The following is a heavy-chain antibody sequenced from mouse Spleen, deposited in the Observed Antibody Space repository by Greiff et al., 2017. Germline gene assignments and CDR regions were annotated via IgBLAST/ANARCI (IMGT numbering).Heavy chain of an antibody. CDR1: GFTFSDFY. J-gene: IGHJ4*01. CDR3: ARDAPTDYAMDY. D-gene: IGHD4-1*02. CDR2: SRNKANDYTT. Sequence: EVKVVESGGGLVQSGRSLRLSCATSGFTFSDFYMEWVRQAPGKGLEWIAASRNKANDYTTEYSASVKGRFIVSRDTSQSILYLQMNALRAEDTAIYYCARDAPTDYAMDYWGQGTSVTVSS. V-gene: IGHV7-1*01.